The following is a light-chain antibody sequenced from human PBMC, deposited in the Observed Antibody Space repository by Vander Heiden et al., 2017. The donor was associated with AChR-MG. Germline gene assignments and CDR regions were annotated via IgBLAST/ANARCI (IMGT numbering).Light chain of an antibody. CDR3: QQRSNGPPLT. CDR2: DAS. J-gene: IGKJ4*01. CDR1: QSVNTY. V-gene: IGKV3-11*01. Sequence: EIVLTQSPATLSLSPGERATLSCRASQSVNTYLAWYQHKPGQPPRLLIFDASKRAPGIPGRFSGSGSGTDFTLTISNREPEDFAVYYWQQRSNGPPLTVGGGTKVEIK.